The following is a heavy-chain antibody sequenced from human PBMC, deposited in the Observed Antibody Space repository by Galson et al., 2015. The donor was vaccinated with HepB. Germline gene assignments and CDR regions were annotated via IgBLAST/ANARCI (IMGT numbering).Heavy chain of an antibody. Sequence: SLRLSCAASGFTFSSYAMSWVRQAPGKGLEWVSAISGSGGSTYYADSVKGRFTISRDNSKNTLYLQMNSLRAEDTAVYYCASSPTYYDILTGLDYWGQGTLVTVSS. V-gene: IGHV3-23*01. D-gene: IGHD3-9*01. CDR2: ISGSGGST. CDR3: ASSPTYYDILTGLDY. CDR1: GFTFSSYA. J-gene: IGHJ4*02.